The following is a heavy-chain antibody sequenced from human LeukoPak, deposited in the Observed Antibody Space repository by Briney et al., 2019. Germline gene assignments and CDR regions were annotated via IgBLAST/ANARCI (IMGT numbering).Heavy chain of an antibody. CDR3: AFSGSYYGGVDY. J-gene: IGHJ4*02. CDR2: INPSGGST. Sequence: ASVKVSCKASGYTFTSYYMHWVRQAPGQGLEWMGIINPSGGSTSYAQKVQGRVTMTRDTSTSTVYLELSSLRSEDTAVYYCAFSGSYYGGVDYWGQGTLVTVSS. D-gene: IGHD1-26*01. CDR1: GYTFTSYY. V-gene: IGHV1-46*01.